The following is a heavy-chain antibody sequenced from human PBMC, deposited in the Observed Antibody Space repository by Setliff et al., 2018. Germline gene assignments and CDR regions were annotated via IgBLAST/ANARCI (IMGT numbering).Heavy chain of an antibody. D-gene: IGHD5-12*01. CDR2: IYYSGST. J-gene: IGHJ4*02. CDR1: GGSISSGDYY. CDR3: VRAGWLAQGGFDY. Sequence: SETLSLTCTVSGGSISSGDYYWSWIRQPPGKGLEWIGYIYYSGSTYYNPSLKSRVTISVDTSKNQFSLKLSSVTAADTAVYYCVRAGWLAQGGFDYWGQGTPVTVSS. V-gene: IGHV4-30-4*08.